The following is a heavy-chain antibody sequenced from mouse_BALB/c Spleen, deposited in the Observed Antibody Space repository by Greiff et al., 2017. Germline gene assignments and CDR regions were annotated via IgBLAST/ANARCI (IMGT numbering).Heavy chain of an antibody. CDR2: INPSTGYT. CDR1: GYTFTSYW. Sequence: QVQLQQSGAELAKPGASVKMSCKASGYTFTSYWMHWVKQRPGQGLEWIGYINPSTGYTEYNQKFKDKATLTADKSSSTAYMQLSSLTSEDSAVYYCARNPTYYAMDYWGQGTSVTVSS. J-gene: IGHJ4*01. D-gene: IGHD2-10*01. V-gene: IGHV1-7*01. CDR3: ARNPTYYAMDY.